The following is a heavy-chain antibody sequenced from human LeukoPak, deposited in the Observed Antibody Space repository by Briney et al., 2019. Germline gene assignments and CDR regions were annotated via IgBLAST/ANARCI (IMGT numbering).Heavy chain of an antibody. V-gene: IGHV4-59*11. J-gene: IGHJ3*02. CDR2: ISSIGTT. CDR1: DDSFSTHY. Sequence: SETLSLTCSVSDDSFSTHYWTWIRQPPGKGPEWKWYISSIGTTNYNPSLKSRVTISVDTSKKRFSLKMASVTAADTAVYYCARDPTTVTKGFDIWGQGTMVTVSS. D-gene: IGHD4-17*01. CDR3: ARDPTTVTKGFDI.